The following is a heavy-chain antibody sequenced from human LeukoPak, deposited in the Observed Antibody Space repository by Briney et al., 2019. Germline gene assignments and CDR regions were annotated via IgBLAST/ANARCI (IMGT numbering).Heavy chain of an antibody. CDR2: INHSGST. V-gene: IGHV4-34*01. J-gene: IGHJ4*02. Sequence: SETLSLTCTVSGGSVTTYYWSWIRQPPGKGLEWIGEINHSGSTNYNPSLKSRVTISVDTSKNQFSLKLSSVTAADTAVYYCARRRYGSYGYWGQGTLVTVSS. CDR3: ARRRYGSYGY. CDR1: GGSVTTYY. D-gene: IGHD1-26*01.